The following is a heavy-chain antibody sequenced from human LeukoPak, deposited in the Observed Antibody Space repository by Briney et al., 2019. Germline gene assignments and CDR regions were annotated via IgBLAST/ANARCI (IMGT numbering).Heavy chain of an antibody. J-gene: IGHJ4*02. CDR1: VWSFRHDS. Sequence: GGALTLSCVACVWSFRHDSMNELHQAARRGRAGVSYISSSSSTIYYADSVKGRFTISRDNAKTSLYLQMNSLRAEDTAVYYCAREPFGGSYLDYWGQGTLVTVSS. CDR3: AREPFGGSYLDY. D-gene: IGHD1-26*01. V-gene: IGHV3-48*01. CDR2: ISSSSSTI.